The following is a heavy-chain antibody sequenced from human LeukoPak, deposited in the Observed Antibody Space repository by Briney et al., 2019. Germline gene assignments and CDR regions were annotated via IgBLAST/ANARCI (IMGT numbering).Heavy chain of an antibody. V-gene: IGHV3-11*01. CDR2: ISSSGSTI. CDR1: GFTFSSYA. J-gene: IGHJ3*02. CDR3: ARDYYGSGSYYIDAFDI. Sequence: GGSLRLSCAASGFTFSSYAMSWVRQAPGKGLEWVSYISSSGSTIYYADSVKGRFTISRDNAKNSLYLQMNSLRAEDTTVYYCARDYYGSGSYYIDAFDIWGQGTMVTVSS. D-gene: IGHD3-10*01.